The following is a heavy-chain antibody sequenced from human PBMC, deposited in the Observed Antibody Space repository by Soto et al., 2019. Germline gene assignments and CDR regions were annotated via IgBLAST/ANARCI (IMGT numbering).Heavy chain of an antibody. CDR3: ARDPSFITMVRGVIRDSYFDY. V-gene: IGHV1-2*04. J-gene: IGHJ4*02. D-gene: IGHD3-10*01. Sequence: SVKVSCKASGYTFTGYYMHWVRQAPGQGLEWMGWINPNSGGTNYAQKFQGWVTMTRDTSISTAYMELSRLRSDDTAVYYCARDPSFITMVRGVIRDSYFDYWGQGTLVTVSS. CDR1: GYTFTGYY. CDR2: INPNSGGT.